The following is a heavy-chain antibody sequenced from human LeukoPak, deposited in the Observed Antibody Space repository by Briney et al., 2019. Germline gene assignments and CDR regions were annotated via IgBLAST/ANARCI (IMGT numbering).Heavy chain of an antibody. D-gene: IGHD3-10*01. J-gene: IGHJ4*02. CDR2: INSDGSST. CDR1: GFTFSSYW. Sequence: GGSLRLSCAASGFTFSSYWMHWVRQAPGKGLVWVSRINSDGSSTSYADSVKGRFTISRDNAKNTLYLQMNSLRAEDTAVCYCARERNMVRGVIPQLWGQGTLVTVSS. V-gene: IGHV3-74*01. CDR3: ARERNMVRGVIPQL.